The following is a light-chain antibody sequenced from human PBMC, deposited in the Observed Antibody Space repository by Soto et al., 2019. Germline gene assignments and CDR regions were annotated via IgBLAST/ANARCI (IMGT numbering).Light chain of an antibody. V-gene: IGLV2-14*01. CDR1: SSDVGGYNY. CDR2: DVS. CDR3: SSSTSGSSYGV. Sequence: QSALTQPPSVSGSPGQSITSSCTGTSSDVGGYNYVAWYQQHPGKAPKLMIYDVSNRPSGVSHRLSGSKSGNTASLTTSGGLAVSESDYYCSSSTSGSSYGVFGGGTKLTVL. J-gene: IGLJ3*02.